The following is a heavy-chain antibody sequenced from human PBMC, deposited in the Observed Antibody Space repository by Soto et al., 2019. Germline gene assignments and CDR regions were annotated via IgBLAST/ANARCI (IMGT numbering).Heavy chain of an antibody. V-gene: IGHV4-31*03. CDR1: GGSISSGGYY. CDR3: ARHSASWQWFDY. J-gene: IGHJ5*01. D-gene: IGHD1-26*01. CDR2: IYYSGST. Sequence: QVQLQESGPGLVKPSQTLSLTCSVSGGSISSGGYYWSWIRQHPEKGLEWIGYIYYSGSTNYNPVLKSRVIISVDTSSNRFSLDLRSVTAADTAIYYCARHSASWQWFDYWGQGTLVTVSS.